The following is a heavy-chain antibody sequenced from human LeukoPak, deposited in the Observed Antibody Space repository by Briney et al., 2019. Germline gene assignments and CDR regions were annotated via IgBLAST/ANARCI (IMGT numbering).Heavy chain of an antibody. V-gene: IGHV4-34*01. CDR3: ARVRVWFGHNWIDP. D-gene: IGHD3-10*01. J-gene: IGHJ5*02. Sequence: RSSETLSLTCVVNGGSFSGSYWSWIRQPPGKGLEWIGESNDSGSTKYNSSLKSRVTISVDTSKKQFSLTLSSVTAADTAVYYCARVRVWFGHNWIDPWGRGTLVTVSS. CDR1: GGSFSGSY. CDR2: SNDSGST.